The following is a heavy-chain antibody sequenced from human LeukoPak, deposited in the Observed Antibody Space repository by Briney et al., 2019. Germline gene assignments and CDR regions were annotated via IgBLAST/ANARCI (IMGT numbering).Heavy chain of an antibody. V-gene: IGHV4-59*01. D-gene: IGHD4-17*01. J-gene: IGHJ4*02. CDR3: ASLRRSSYYFDY. Sequence: SETLSLTCTVSGGSISSYYWSWLRQPPGKGLEWIGYIYYSGSTNYNPSLKSRVTISVDTSKNQFSLKLSSVTAADTAVYYCASLRRSSYYFDYWGQGTLVTVSS. CDR2: IYYSGST. CDR1: GGSISSYY.